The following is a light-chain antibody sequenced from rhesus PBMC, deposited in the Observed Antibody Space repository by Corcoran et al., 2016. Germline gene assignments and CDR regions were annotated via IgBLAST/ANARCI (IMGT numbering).Light chain of an antibody. CDR2: EVS. Sequence: DIVMTQTPLSLPVTPGEPASISCRSSQSLLDSEDGNTYLDWYLQKPGQSPHLLIYEVSNRASGVPDRFSGSGSGTDFTLTISSLEPEDFAVYYCQETSNLWTFGQGTKVEIK. CDR1: QSLLDSEDGNTY. CDR3: QETSNLWT. V-gene: IGKV2-104*02. J-gene: IGKJ1*01.